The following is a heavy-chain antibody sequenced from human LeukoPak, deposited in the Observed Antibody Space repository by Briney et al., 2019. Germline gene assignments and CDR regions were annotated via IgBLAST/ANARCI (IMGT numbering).Heavy chain of an antibody. V-gene: IGHV4-31*03. CDR3: ARGRDSSSWYVQYFDY. CDR2: TYYSGST. D-gene: IGHD6-13*01. CDR1: GGSISSGDYY. J-gene: IGHJ4*02. Sequence: PSEALSLTCTVSGGSISSGDYYWSCIRQHPGKGLEWIGYTYYSGSTYYNPSLKSRVTISVDTSKNQFSLKLSSVTAADTAVYYCARGRDSSSWYVQYFDYWGQGTLVTVCS.